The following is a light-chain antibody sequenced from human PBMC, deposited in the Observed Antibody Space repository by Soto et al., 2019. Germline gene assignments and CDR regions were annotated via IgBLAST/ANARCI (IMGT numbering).Light chain of an antibody. V-gene: IGLV2-11*01. Sequence: QSALTQPRSVSGSPGQSVTISCTGTSSDVGGYNYVSWYQQHPGKAPKLMIYDVSKRPSGVPDRFSGSKSGTTASLTISGLQAEDEADYYCCSYAGSDFVVFGGGTKLTVL. CDR3: CSYAGSDFVV. CDR1: SSDVGGYNY. CDR2: DVS. J-gene: IGLJ2*01.